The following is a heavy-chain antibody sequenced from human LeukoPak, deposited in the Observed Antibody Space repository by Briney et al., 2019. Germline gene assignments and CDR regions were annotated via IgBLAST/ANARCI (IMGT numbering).Heavy chain of an antibody. CDR2: ISWNSGSI. CDR1: GFTFDDCA. D-gene: IGHD6-19*01. Sequence: PGGSLRLSCAASGFTFDDCAMHWVRQAPGKGLEWVSGISWNSGSIGYADSVKGRFTISRDNAKNSLYLQMNSLRAEDTALYYCAKGDSSGWYVPRFDPWGQGTLVTVSS. CDR3: AKGDSSGWYVPRFDP. J-gene: IGHJ5*02. V-gene: IGHV3-9*01.